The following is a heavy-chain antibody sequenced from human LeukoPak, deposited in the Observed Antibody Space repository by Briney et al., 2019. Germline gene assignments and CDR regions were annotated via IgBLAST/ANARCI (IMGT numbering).Heavy chain of an antibody. CDR1: GLTGSHNY. D-gene: IGHD2-15*01. Sequence: PGGSLRLSCAASGLTGSHNYVSWVRQAPGKGLEWVSAIHTSGDTCYADSVKGRFTISRDNAKNSLYLQMNSLRDEDTAVYYCASDSPGYDSGSYYAYWGQGTLVTVSS. V-gene: IGHV3-53*01. J-gene: IGHJ4*02. CDR3: ASDSPGYDSGSYYAY. CDR2: IHTSGDT.